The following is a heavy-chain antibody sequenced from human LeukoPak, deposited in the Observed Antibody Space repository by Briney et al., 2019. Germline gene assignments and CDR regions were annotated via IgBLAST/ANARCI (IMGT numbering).Heavy chain of an antibody. D-gene: IGHD6-13*01. Sequence: ASVKVSCKASGYTFTRYYMHWVRQAPGQGLEWMGWINPNSGGTNYAQKFQGRVTMTRDTSISTAYMELSRLRSDGTAVYYCARMGIAAAVSWFDPWGQGTLVTVSS. CDR2: INPNSGGT. CDR3: ARMGIAAAVSWFDP. J-gene: IGHJ5*02. V-gene: IGHV1-2*02. CDR1: GYTFTRYY.